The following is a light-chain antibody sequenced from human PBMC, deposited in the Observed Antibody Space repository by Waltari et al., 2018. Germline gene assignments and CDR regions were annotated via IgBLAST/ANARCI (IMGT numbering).Light chain of an antibody. CDR3: QQYNSYPIT. Sequence: DIQMTQSPSTLSASVGDRVAITCRASQSISNWLAWYQQRPGKAPKLLIYKASTLESGVPARFGGSGSETEFTLTISSLQPDDFATYYCQQYNSYPITFGQGTRLEIK. V-gene: IGKV1-5*03. CDR2: KAS. J-gene: IGKJ5*01. CDR1: QSISNW.